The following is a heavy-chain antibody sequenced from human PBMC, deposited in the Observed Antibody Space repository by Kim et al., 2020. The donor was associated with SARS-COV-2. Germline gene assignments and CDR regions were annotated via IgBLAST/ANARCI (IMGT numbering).Heavy chain of an antibody. CDR1: GYTFTSYY. V-gene: IGHV1-46*01. J-gene: IGHJ6*02. CDR2: INPSGGST. Sequence: ASVKVSCKASGYTFTSYYMHWVRQAPGQGLEWMGIINPSGGSTSYAQKFQGRVTMTRDTSTSTVYMELSSLRSEDTAVYYCARDPVCSGGSCYSGYYYGMDVWGQGTTVTVSS. D-gene: IGHD2-15*01. CDR3: ARDPVCSGGSCYSGYYYGMDV.